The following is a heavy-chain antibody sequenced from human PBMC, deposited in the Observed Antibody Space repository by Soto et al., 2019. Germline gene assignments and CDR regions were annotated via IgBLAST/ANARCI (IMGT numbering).Heavy chain of an antibody. Sequence: SETLSLTCSVSGDSISNLDYFWAWIRQPPGQALEYIGYIYKSATTYYNPSFESRVAISVDTSKSQFSLNVTSVTAADTAVYFCARGRYCLTGRCFPNWIDSWGQGALVTVSS. D-gene: IGHD7-27*01. CDR3: ARGRYCLTGRCFPNWIDS. J-gene: IGHJ5*01. CDR1: GDSISNLDYF. CDR2: IYKSATT. V-gene: IGHV4-30-4*01.